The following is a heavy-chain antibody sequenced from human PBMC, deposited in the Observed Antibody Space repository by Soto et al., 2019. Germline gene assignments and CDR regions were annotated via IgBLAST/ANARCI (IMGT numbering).Heavy chain of an antibody. CDR2: ISYDGSNK. CDR3: AKDSRFSYYYGSGSPRHYYYYGMDV. V-gene: IGHV3-30*18. D-gene: IGHD3-10*01. Sequence: GGSLRLSCAASGFTFSSYGMHWVRQAPGKGLEWVAVISYDGSNKYYADSVKGRFTISRDNSKNTLYLQMNSLRAEDTAVYYCAKDSRFSYYYGSGSPRHYYYYGMDVWGQGTTVTVSS. CDR1: GFTFSSYG. J-gene: IGHJ6*02.